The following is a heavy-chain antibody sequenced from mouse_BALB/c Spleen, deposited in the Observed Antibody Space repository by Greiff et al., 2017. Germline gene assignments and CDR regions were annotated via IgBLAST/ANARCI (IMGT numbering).Heavy chain of an antibody. D-gene: IGHD3-1*01. V-gene: IGHV14-3*02. CDR2: IDPANGNT. J-gene: IGHJ4*01. Sequence: VQLKQSGAELVKPGASVKLSCTASGFNIKDTYMHWVKQRPEQGLEWIGRIDPANGNTKYDPKFQGKATITADTSSNTAYLQLSSLTSEDTAVYYCARGSSGYYYYAMDYWGQGTSVTVSS. CDR1: GFNIKDTY. CDR3: ARGSSGYYYYAMDY.